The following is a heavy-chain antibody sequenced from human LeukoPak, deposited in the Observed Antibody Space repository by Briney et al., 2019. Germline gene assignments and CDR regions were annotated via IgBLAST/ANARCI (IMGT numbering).Heavy chain of an antibody. CDR2: ISYDGSNK. J-gene: IGHJ4*02. CDR3: AKGSWTVDY. Sequence: GRSLRLSCAASGFTFSSYGMHWVRQAPGKGLEWVAVISYDGSNKYYADSVKGRFTIFRDNSKNTLYLQMNSLRAEDTAVYYCAKGSWTVDYWGQGTLVTVSS. D-gene: IGHD3-10*01. V-gene: IGHV3-30*18. CDR1: GFTFSSYG.